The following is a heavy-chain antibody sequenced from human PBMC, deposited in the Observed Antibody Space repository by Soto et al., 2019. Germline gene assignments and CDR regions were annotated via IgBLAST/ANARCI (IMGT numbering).Heavy chain of an antibody. CDR2: FIPMFGTP. D-gene: IGHD3-22*01. J-gene: IGHJ4*02. V-gene: IGHV1-69*01. CDR1: GGDFNKFA. Sequence: QVQLVQSGAEMKKPGSSVKVSCQASGGDFNKFAFSWVRQTPGQGLEWLGGFIPMFGTPKLAQKFQDRVTITADESTSTAYMDLSSLRSDDTAVYYCAREIPPQRKLYYYESSGSFEYWGQGTLVTVSS. CDR3: AREIPPQRKLYYYESSGSFEY.